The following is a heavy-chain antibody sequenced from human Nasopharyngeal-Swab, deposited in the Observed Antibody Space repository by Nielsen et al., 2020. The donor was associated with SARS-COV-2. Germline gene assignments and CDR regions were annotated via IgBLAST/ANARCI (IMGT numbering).Heavy chain of an antibody. J-gene: IGHJ6*02. Sequence: WIRQPPGKGLEWVSYISSTSSTIYSADSVKGRFTISRDNAKNSLYLQMNSLRDEDTAVYYCARDRWRLRFWELLGRYYYGMDVWGQGTTVTVSS. V-gene: IGHV3-48*02. CDR2: ISSTSSTI. CDR3: ARDRWRLRFWELLGRYYYGMDV. D-gene: IGHD3-10*01.